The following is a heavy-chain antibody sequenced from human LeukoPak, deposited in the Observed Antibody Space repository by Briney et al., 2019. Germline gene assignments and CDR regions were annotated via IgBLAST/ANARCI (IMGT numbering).Heavy chain of an antibody. Sequence: PSETLSLTCTVSGGSISGYSWSWLRQPPGKGLEWIGYIYYSGSTNYNPSLKSRVTISVDTSKNQFSLKLNSVTAADTAVYYCARREYSSSWYAFDIWGQGTMVTVSS. V-gene: IGHV4-59*01. D-gene: IGHD6-13*01. J-gene: IGHJ3*02. CDR1: GGSISGYS. CDR3: ARREYSSSWYAFDI. CDR2: IYYSGST.